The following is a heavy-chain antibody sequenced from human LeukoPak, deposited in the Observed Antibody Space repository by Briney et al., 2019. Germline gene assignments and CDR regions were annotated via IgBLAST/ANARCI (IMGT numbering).Heavy chain of an antibody. V-gene: IGHV4-59*01. J-gene: IGHJ6*02. CDR1: DGSINSYY. D-gene: IGHD1-26*01. Sequence: SETLSLTCSVSDGSINSYYWNWIRRPPGKGLEWIGYIYYNGNTNYSPSLKSRVTMSVDTSKNLFSLKVSSVTAADTAVYYCTRGRSNYYGMDVWGQGTTVTVSS. CDR2: IYYNGNT. CDR3: TRGRSNYYGMDV.